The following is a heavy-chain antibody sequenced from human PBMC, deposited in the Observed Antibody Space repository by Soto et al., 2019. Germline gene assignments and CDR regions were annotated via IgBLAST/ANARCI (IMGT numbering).Heavy chain of an antibody. CDR2: INHSGST. CDR1: GGSFSGYY. J-gene: IGHJ3*02. Sequence: SETLSLTCAVYGGSFSGYYWSWIRQPPGKGLEWIGEINHSGSTNYNPSLKSRVTISVGTSKNQFSLKLSSVTAADTAVYYCARGKPHDAFDIWGQGTMVTVSS. CDR3: ARGKPHDAFDI. V-gene: IGHV4-34*01.